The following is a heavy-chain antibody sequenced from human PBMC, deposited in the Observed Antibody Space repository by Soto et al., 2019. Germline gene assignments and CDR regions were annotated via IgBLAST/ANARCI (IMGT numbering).Heavy chain of an antibody. V-gene: IGHV4-39*07. J-gene: IGHJ5*02. CDR3: ARIFRPRFYYYDSSGYWFDP. D-gene: IGHD3-22*01. CDR2: INHSGST. CDR1: GGSISNSRYY. Sequence: SETLSLTCTVSGGSISNSRYYWAWIRQPPGKGLEWIGEINHSGSTNYNPSLKSRVTISVDTSKNQFSLKLSSVTAADTAVYYCARIFRPRFYYYDSSGYWFDPWGQGTLVTVSS.